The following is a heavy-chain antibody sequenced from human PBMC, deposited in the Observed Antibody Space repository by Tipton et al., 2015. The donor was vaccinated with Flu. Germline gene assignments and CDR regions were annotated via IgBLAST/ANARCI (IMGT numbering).Heavy chain of an antibody. CDR2: INHSGST. D-gene: IGHD5-18*01. CDR1: GGSFSGYY. Sequence: TLSLTCAVYGGSFSGYYWSWIRQPPGKGLEWIGEINHSGSTNHNPSLKSRITISVDTSKNQFSLRLSSVTAADTAIYYCARHGGYNYGFPRYFDLWGRGTLVTVTS. V-gene: IGHV4-34*01. CDR3: ARHGGYNYGFPRYFDL. J-gene: IGHJ2*01.